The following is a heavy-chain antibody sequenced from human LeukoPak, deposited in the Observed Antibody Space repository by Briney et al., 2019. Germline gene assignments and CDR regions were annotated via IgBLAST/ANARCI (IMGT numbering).Heavy chain of an antibody. CDR2: MNPNSGNT. D-gene: IGHD2-15*01. Sequence: ASVKVSCKASGYTFTSYDINWVRQATGQGLEWMGWMNPNSGNTGYAQKFQGRVTMTRNTSISTACMELSSLRAEDTAVYYCAKDPHPVVAATLDYWGQGTLVTVSS. CDR1: GYTFTSYD. CDR3: AKDPHPVVAATLDY. J-gene: IGHJ4*02. V-gene: IGHV1-8*01.